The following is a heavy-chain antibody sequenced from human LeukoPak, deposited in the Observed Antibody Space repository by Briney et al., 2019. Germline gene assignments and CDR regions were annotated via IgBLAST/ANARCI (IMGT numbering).Heavy chain of an antibody. CDR1: GFTFSGSA. CDR2: IRSKANSYAT. CDR3: TRIGYSSSWFDY. D-gene: IGHD6-13*01. Sequence: GGSLRLSCAASGFTFSGSAMHWVRQASGKGLEWVGRIRSKANSYATAYAASVKGRFTISRDDSKNTAYLQMNSLKTEDTAVYYCTRIGYSSSWFDYWGQGTLVTVSS. V-gene: IGHV3-73*01. J-gene: IGHJ4*02.